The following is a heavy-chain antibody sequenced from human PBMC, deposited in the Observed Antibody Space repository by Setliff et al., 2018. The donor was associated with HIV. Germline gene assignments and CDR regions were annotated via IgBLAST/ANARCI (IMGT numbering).Heavy chain of an antibody. D-gene: IGHD2-15*01. Sequence: PSETLSLTCTVSGASISDGTLYWSWIRQPAGKGLEWIGHLYIRTGTTNYSPSLKGRVTISLDTSNNQFSLSLSSVTASDTAVYFCARSQETSVAATEIWGQGTMVTVSS. J-gene: IGHJ3*02. V-gene: IGHV4-61*09. CDR3: ARSQETSVAATEI. CDR2: LYIRTGTT. CDR1: GASISDGTLY.